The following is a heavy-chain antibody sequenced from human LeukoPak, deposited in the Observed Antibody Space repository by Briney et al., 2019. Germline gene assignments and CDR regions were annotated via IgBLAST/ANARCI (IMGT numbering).Heavy chain of an antibody. CDR1: GYTFTNYV. CDR2: INAGNGDT. CDR3: GRNDCVDTCNQGDN. Sequence: ASVKVSCKASGYTFTNYVVHWVRQAPGQRPEWMGWINAGNGDTKYSQNFQGRVTITRDTSASTAYMELSSLTSEDTALYYCGRNDCVDTCNQGDNWGQGPLVTVSS. J-gene: IGHJ4*02. D-gene: IGHD2-21*01. V-gene: IGHV1-3*01.